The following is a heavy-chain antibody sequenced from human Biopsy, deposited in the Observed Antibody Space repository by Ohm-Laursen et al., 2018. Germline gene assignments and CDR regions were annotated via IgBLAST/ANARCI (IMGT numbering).Heavy chain of an antibody. Sequence: ASVKVSCKASGGTFSNSAINWVRQAPGQGLEWMGGIIPIFNTAKDAQNFQGRVRMTADKSTNTAYMELTSLRSEDTAVYYCARSMLGASTGDDAFDVWGQGTLVTVSS. D-gene: IGHD1-26*01. J-gene: IGHJ3*01. CDR1: GGTFSNSA. V-gene: IGHV1-69*06. CDR2: IIPIFNTA. CDR3: ARSMLGASTGDDAFDV.